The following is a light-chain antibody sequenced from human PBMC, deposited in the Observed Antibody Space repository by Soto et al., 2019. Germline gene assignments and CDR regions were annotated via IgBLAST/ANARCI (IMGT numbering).Light chain of an antibody. CDR1: QSLVHSDGNTY. J-gene: IGKJ1*01. V-gene: IGKV2-30*02. CDR2: KVY. Sequence: DVVMTQSPLSLPVTLGQPASISCRSSQSLVHSDGNTYLNWFQQRPGQSQRRLIYKVYNRDSGVQDRFSGSGSGTDFTLKIRRVEAEDVGVYYCMQGIHLPWTFGQGTKVDI. CDR3: MQGIHLPWT.